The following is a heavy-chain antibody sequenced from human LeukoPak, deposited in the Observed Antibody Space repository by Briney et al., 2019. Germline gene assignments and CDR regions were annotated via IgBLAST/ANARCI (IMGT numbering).Heavy chain of an antibody. V-gene: IGHV4-34*01. D-gene: IGHD3-22*01. CDR2: INHSGST. CDR1: GGSFSGYY. J-gene: IGHJ4*02. Sequence: PSETLSLTCAVYGGSFSGYYWSWIRQPPGKGLEWIGEINHSGSTNYNPSLKSRVTMSVDTSKNQFSLKLSSVTAADTAVYYCARAGYYYDGSGYYYADYWGQGTLVTVSS. CDR3: ARAGYYYDGSGYYYADY.